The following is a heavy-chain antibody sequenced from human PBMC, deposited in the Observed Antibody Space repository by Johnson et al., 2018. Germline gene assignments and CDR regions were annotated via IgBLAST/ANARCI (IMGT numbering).Heavy chain of an antibody. CDR2: IYYSGST. V-gene: IGHV4-59*01. J-gene: IGHJ3*02. CDR1: GGSISSYY. Sequence: QVQLQESGPGLVKPSETLSLTCTVSGGSISSYYWSWIRQPPGKGLEWIGYIYYSGSTNYNPSLKSPVTISVDTSKNQFSLKLSSVTAADTAVYYCARGGYNWNYADAFDIWGQGTMVTVSS. D-gene: IGHD1-7*01. CDR3: ARGGYNWNYADAFDI.